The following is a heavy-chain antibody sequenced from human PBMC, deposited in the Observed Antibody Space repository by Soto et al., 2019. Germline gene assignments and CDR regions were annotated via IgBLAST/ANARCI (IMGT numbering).Heavy chain of an antibody. V-gene: IGHV1-18*01. CDR1: GYTFTSYG. CDR2: ISAYNGNT. D-gene: IGHD2-2*02. J-gene: IGHJ5*02. CDR3: ARDRGPYCSSTSCYTDWFDP. Sequence: ASVKVSCKASGYTFTSYGISWVRQAPGQGLEWMGWISAYNGNTNYAQKLQGRVTMTTDTSTSTAYMELRSLRSDDTAVYYCARDRGPYCSSTSCYTDWFDPWGQGTLVTVSS.